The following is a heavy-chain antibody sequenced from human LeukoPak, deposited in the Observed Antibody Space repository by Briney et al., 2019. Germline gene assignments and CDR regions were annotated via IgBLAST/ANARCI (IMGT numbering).Heavy chain of an antibody. CDR3: AGRGQRYFRD. V-gene: IGHV4-59*08. CDR2: IYGIENT. Sequence: SVTHSLTCSISADSITSGYWSWIRQPPGKGLEWIGYIYGIENTDYNPSLKSRVAISLDTSKNQLSLNLTAVTAADTAVYYCAGRGQRYFRDWGQGTLVTVSS. CDR1: ADSITSGY. J-gene: IGHJ1*01.